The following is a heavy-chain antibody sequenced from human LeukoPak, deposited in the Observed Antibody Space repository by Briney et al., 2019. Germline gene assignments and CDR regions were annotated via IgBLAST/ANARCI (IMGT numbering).Heavy chain of an antibody. V-gene: IGHV4-59*01. J-gene: IGHJ4*02. CDR3: ARVRDYVWGSYRYGIHYFDY. Sequence: SETLSLTCTVSGGSISSYYWSWIRQPPGKGQEWIGYIYYSGSTNYNPSLKSRVTISVDTSKNQFSLKLSSVTAADTAVYYCARVRDYVWGSYRYGIHYFDYWGQGTLVTVSS. CDR2: IYYSGST. CDR1: GGSISSYY. D-gene: IGHD3-16*02.